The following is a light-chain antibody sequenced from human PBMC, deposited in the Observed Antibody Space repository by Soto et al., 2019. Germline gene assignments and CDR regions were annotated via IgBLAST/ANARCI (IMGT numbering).Light chain of an antibody. CDR3: QNFGDSPFT. CDR2: GAS. Sequence: EIVLMQSPDTLSLSPGERATLSCRASETISRHYKDWYQQKHGQAPRLLIFGASTRATGIPDRFSGSWSGTDFTLTISRLEPEDFAVYYCQNFGDSPFTFGPGTKVDIK. V-gene: IGKV3-20*01. CDR1: ETISRHY. J-gene: IGKJ3*01.